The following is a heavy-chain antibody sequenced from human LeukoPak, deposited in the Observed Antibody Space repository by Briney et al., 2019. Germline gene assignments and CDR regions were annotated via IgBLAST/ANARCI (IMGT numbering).Heavy chain of an antibody. Sequence: SETLSLTCAVYGGSFSGYYWSWIRQPPGKGLEWIGEINHSGSTNYNPSLKSRVTIPVDTSKNQFSLKLSSVTAADTAVYYCARGPNLLRYFDWLLKYWGQGTLVTVSS. D-gene: IGHD3-9*01. V-gene: IGHV4-34*01. CDR1: GGSFSGYY. CDR2: INHSGST. J-gene: IGHJ4*02. CDR3: ARGPNLLRYFDWLLKY.